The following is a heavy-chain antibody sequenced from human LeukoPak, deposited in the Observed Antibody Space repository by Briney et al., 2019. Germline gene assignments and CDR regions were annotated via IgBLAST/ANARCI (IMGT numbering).Heavy chain of an antibody. CDR1: GGTFSSYA. V-gene: IGHV1-69*04. Sequence: SVKVSCKASGGTFSSYAISWVRQAPGQGLEWMGRIIPILGIANYAQKFQGRVTITADKSTSTAYMELSSLRSKDTAVYYCARDSYNKATYCSSTSCYVDYWGQGTLVTVSS. CDR3: ARDSYNKATYCSSTSCYVDY. CDR2: IIPILGIA. D-gene: IGHD2-2*01. J-gene: IGHJ4*02.